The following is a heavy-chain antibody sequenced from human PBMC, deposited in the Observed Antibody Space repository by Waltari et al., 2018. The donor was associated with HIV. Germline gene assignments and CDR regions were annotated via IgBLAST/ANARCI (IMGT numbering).Heavy chain of an antibody. CDR3: ARSRYSNYRHTYYYYGMDV. Sequence: QLQLQESGPGLVKPSETLSLTCTVSGGSISSSSYYLGWIRQPPGKGLEWIGSIYYSGSTYYNPARKSRGTISVDTSKNQFSLKLSSVTAADTAVYYCARSRYSNYRHTYYYYGMDVWGQGTTVTVSS. CDR2: IYYSGST. J-gene: IGHJ6*02. V-gene: IGHV4-39*07. CDR1: GGSISSSSYY. D-gene: IGHD4-4*01.